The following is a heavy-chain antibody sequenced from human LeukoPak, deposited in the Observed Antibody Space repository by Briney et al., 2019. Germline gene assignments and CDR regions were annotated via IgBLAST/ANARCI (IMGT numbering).Heavy chain of an antibody. V-gene: IGHV1-8*01. CDR2: INANLGDT. Sequence: GASVKVSCKTSGYTFTSYYVNWVRQAPGQGLEGMGWINANLGDTDYAPKFQGRVSITRKTAISTVYMELSGLTSNDTAFYYCARGSYRYEDRGLGPWGQGTLVTVSS. J-gene: IGHJ5*02. D-gene: IGHD3-16*02. CDR1: GYTFTSYY. CDR3: ARGSYRYEDRGLGP.